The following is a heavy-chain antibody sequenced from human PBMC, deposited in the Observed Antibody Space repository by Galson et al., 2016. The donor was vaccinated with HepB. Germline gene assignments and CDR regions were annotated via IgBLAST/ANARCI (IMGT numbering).Heavy chain of an antibody. CDR1: GYSFRSYG. D-gene: IGHD3-10*01. Sequence: SVKVSCKASGYSFRSYGITWVRQAPGQGLEYMGWIKTYNGNTNYAQNLQGRVTMTRDTSTSTAYMEVRSLTSDDTALYFCGRTNYCASGRADGGTDYWGQGTLVTVSS. J-gene: IGHJ4*02. V-gene: IGHV1-18*04. CDR2: IKTYNGNT. CDR3: GRTNYCASGRADGGTDY.